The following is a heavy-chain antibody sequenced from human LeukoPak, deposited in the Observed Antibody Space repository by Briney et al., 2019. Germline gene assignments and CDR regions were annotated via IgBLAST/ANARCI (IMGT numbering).Heavy chain of an antibody. CDR3: AKDSGELLYGDAFDI. V-gene: IGHV3-30*18. J-gene: IGHJ3*02. D-gene: IGHD3-10*01. CDR1: GFIFSTYG. CDR2: ISYDGSTK. Sequence: GALRLSCAASGFIFSTYGMHWVRQAPGKGLEWVAVISYDGSTKYYVDSVKGRFTIYRDNYKNMLYLQMNSLRAEDTAVYYCAKDSGELLYGDAFDIWGQGTMVAVSS.